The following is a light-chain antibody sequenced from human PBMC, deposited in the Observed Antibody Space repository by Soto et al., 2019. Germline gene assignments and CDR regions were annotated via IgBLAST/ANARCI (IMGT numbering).Light chain of an antibody. J-gene: IGKJ4*01. CDR2: GAS. CDR3: QQYNNWPLT. Sequence: EIVRTKSPATLSVSPGERATLSCRVSQSVSSNLAWYQQKPGQAPRLLIYGASTRATGIPARFSGSGSGTEFTLTISSLQSEDFAVYYCQQYNNWPLTFGGGTKVDIK. V-gene: IGKV3D-15*01. CDR1: QSVSSN.